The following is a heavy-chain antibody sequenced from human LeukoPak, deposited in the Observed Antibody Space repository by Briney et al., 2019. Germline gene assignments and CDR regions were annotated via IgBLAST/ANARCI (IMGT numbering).Heavy chain of an antibody. V-gene: IGHV3-48*02. CDR3: ARSGYYGLGSYLCRPFDY. CDR1: GFTFSSIS. Sequence: GGSLRLSCAASGFTFSSISMNWVRQAPGKGLEWVSYISSSSSTIYYADSVKGRFTISRDNAKNSLYLQMNSLRDEDTAVYYCARSGYYGLGSYLCRPFDYWGQGTLVTVSS. D-gene: IGHD3-10*01. CDR2: ISSSSSTI. J-gene: IGHJ4*02.